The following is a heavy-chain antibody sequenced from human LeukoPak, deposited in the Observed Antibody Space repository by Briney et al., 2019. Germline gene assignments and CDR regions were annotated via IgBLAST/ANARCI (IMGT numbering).Heavy chain of an antibody. CDR2: ISYDGSNK. CDR1: GFTFSSYA. J-gene: IGHJ4*02. CDR3: ASQLLWFGELN. V-gene: IGHV3-30*14. Sequence: HPGGSLRLSCAASGFTFSSYAMHWVRQAPGKGLEWVAVISYDGSNKYYADSVKGRFTISRDNSKNTLYLQMNSLRAEDTAVYYCASQLLWFGELNWGQGTLVTVSS. D-gene: IGHD3-10*01.